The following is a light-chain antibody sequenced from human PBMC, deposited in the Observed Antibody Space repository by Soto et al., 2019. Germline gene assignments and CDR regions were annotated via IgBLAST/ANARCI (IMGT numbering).Light chain of an antibody. CDR1: NIGGKH. V-gene: IGLV3-9*01. Sequence: SSELTQPLSVSVALGQTARITCGENNIGGKHVHWYQQKPGQAPVLVIYRDTKRPSGIPDRFSGSNSGNTATLTISRAQAGDEADYYCQVWDSSTVVFGGGTQLTVL. J-gene: IGLJ2*01. CDR2: RDT. CDR3: QVWDSSTVV.